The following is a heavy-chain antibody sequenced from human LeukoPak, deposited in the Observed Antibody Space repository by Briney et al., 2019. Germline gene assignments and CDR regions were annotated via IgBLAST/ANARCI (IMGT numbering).Heavy chain of an antibody. CDR1: GGTFSSYA. CDR3: ALKYYDSSGYYY. V-gene: IGHV1-69*13. D-gene: IGHD3-22*01. Sequence: SVKVSCKASGGTFSSYAISWVRQAPGQGLEWMGGIIPIFGTANYAQKFQGRVTITADESTSTAYMELSSLRSEDTAVYYCALKYYDSSGYYYWGQGTLVTVSS. J-gene: IGHJ4*02. CDR2: IIPIFGTA.